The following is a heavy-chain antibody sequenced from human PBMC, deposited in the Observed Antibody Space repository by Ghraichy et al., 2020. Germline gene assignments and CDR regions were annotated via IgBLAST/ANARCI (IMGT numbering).Heavy chain of an antibody. D-gene: IGHD3-9*01. V-gene: IGHV3-74*01. CDR1: GFTFSSYW. CDR2: INSDGSST. J-gene: IGHJ5*02. CDR3: AREAGDILTGGRNWFDP. Sequence: GGSLRLSCAASGFTFSSYWMHWVRQAPGKGLVWVSRINSDGSSTSYADSVKGRFTISRDNAKNTLYLQMNSLRAEDTAVYYCAREAGDILTGGRNWFDPWGQGTLVTVSS.